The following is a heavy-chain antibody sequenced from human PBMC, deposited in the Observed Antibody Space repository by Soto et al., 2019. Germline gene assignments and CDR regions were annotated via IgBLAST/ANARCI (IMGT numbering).Heavy chain of an antibody. CDR1: GFTFSSYA. D-gene: IGHD1-1*01. V-gene: IGHV3-30-3*01. CDR3: ARAQSGGNWNRRAGHDYFDY. J-gene: IGHJ4*02. CDR2: ISYDGSNK. Sequence: GGSLRLSCAASGFTFSSYAMHWVRQAPGKGLEWVAVISYDGSNKYYADSVKGRFTISRDNSKNTLYLQMNSLRAEDTAVYYCARAQSGGNWNRRAGHDYFDYWGQGTLVTVSS.